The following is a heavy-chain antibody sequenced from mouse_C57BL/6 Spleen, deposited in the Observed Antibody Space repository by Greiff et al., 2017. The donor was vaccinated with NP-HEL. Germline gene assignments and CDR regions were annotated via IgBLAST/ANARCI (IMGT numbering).Heavy chain of an antibody. CDR1: GFSLSTSGMG. CDR2: IYWDDDK. V-gene: IGHV8-12*01. Sequence: KQSGPGILQSSQTLSLTCSFSGFSLSTSGMGVSWIRQPSGKGLEWLAHIYWDDDKRYNPSLKSRLTISKDTSRNQVFLKITSVDTAHTATYYCARRAIHYYGSSPLGFDVWGTGTTVTVSS. CDR3: ARRAIHYYGSSPLGFDV. J-gene: IGHJ1*03. D-gene: IGHD1-1*01.